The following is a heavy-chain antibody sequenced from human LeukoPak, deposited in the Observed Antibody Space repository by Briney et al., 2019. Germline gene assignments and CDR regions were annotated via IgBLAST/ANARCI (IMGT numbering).Heavy chain of an antibody. D-gene: IGHD1-26*01. J-gene: IGHJ4*02. CDR3: ARDQGVGATNYFDY. CDR2: IYYSGST. CDR1: GGSISSYY. V-gene: IGHV4-59*12. Sequence: SETLSLTCTVSGGSISSYYWSWIRQPPGKGLEWIGYIYYSGSTNYNPSLKSRISISVDTSKNQFSLKLSSVTAADTAVYYCARDQGVGATNYFDYWGQGTLVTVSS.